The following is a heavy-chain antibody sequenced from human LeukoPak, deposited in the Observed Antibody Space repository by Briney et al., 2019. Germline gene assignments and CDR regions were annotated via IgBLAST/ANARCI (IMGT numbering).Heavy chain of an antibody. CDR2: INYSGSP. CDR1: GASISNSDDY. Sequence: SETLSLTCTVSGASISNSDDYWGWIRQPPGKGLEWIGSINYSGSPSYNPALKSRLTISVDTSKNQFSLKLTSVTAADTAVYYCARPRNSGSYYYWGQGTLVTVSS. J-gene: IGHJ4*02. CDR3: ARPRNSGSYYY. D-gene: IGHD1-26*01. V-gene: IGHV4-39*01.